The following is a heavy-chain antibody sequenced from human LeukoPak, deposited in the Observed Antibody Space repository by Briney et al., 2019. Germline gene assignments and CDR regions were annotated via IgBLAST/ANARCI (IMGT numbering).Heavy chain of an antibody. CDR1: GFTFYSYG. J-gene: IGHJ1*01. CDR3: AKGGVYRSSWPAEYFQH. CDR2: ISGSGDST. V-gene: IGHV3-23*01. Sequence: GGSLRLSCAASGFTFYSYGMSWVRQAPGKGLEWVSAISGSGDSTYYADSVKGRFTISRDNSKNTLYLQMNSLRAEDTAVYYCAKGGVYRSSWPAEYFQHWGQGTLVTVSS. D-gene: IGHD6-13*01.